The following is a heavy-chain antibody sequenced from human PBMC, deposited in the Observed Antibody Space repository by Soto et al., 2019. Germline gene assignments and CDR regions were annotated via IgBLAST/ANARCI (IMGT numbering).Heavy chain of an antibody. V-gene: IGHV3-49*05. CDR3: TRDNLAAVARYYYYGMDV. J-gene: IGHJ6*02. CDR2: IRSKAYGGTT. D-gene: IGHD6-19*01. Sequence: EVQLVESGGGLVKPGRSLRLSCTASGFTFGDYAMSWFRQAPGKGLEWVGFIRSKAYGGTTEYAASVKGRFTISRDDSKSSAYLQMNSLKTEDTAVYYCTRDNLAAVARYYYYGMDVWGQGTTVTVSS. CDR1: GFTFGDYA.